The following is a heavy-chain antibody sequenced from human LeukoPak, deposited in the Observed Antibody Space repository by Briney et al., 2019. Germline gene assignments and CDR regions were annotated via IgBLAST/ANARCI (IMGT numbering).Heavy chain of an antibody. CDR2: INAGNGNA. D-gene: IGHD3-22*01. V-gene: IGHV1-3*01. Sequence: ASVKVSCKASGYTFTDYGMHWVRQAPGQRLEWMGWINAGNGNARYSQKFQGRVTITRDTSASTAYMELSSLRSEDTAVYYCARVPLHDRNDYYYPHWGQGTVVTVSS. CDR1: GYTFTDYG. CDR3: ARVPLHDRNDYYYPH. J-gene: IGHJ1*01.